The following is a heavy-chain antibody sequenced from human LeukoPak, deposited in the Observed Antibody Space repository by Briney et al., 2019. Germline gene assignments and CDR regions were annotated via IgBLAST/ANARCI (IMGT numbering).Heavy chain of an antibody. J-gene: IGHJ6*03. CDR2: ISNSGST. Sequence: TETLSLTCTVSDGPIRSHYWTWIRQSPLKGLEWIGDISNSGSTKYNPSLKSRVTISIDTSKSQFSLRLTSVTAADTAVYYCGRDALVGYFSYYYIDVWGKGTTVTVSS. CDR3: GRDALVGYFSYYYIDV. D-gene: IGHD2-15*01. CDR1: DGPIRSHY. V-gene: IGHV4-59*11.